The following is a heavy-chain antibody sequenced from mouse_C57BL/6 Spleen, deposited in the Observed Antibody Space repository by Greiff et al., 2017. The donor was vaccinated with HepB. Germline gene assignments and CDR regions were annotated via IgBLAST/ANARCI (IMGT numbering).Heavy chain of an antibody. CDR1: GFTFSDFY. CDR2: SRNKANDYTT. V-gene: IGHV7-1*01. Sequence: EVKLMESGGGLVQSGRSLRLSCATSGFTFSDFYMEWVRQAPGKGLEWIAASRNKANDYTTEYSASVKGRFIVSRDTSQSILYLQMNALRAEDTAIYYCARADGYYWYFDVWGTGTTVTVSS. J-gene: IGHJ1*03. D-gene: IGHD2-3*01. CDR3: ARADGYYWYFDV.